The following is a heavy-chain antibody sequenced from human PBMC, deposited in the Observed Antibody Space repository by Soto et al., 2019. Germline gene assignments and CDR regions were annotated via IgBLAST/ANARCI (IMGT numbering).Heavy chain of an antibody. CDR1: GYTFTSYG. CDR2: ISAYNGNT. CDR3: AREYGSGSYCPGWFDP. Sequence: ASVKVSCKASGYTFTSYGISWARQAPGQGLEWMGWISAYNGNTNYAQKLQGRVTMTTDTSTSTAYMELRSLRSDDTAVYYCAREYGSGSYCPGWFDPWGQGTLVTVSS. D-gene: IGHD3-10*01. V-gene: IGHV1-18*04. J-gene: IGHJ5*02.